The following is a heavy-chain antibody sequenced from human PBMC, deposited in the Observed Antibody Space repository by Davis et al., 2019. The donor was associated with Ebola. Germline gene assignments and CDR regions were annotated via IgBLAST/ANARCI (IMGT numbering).Heavy chain of an antibody. D-gene: IGHD3-9*01. CDR1: GFTFSSYW. V-gene: IGHV3-7*03. Sequence: GESLKISCAASGFTFSSYWISWVRQAPGKGLEWVANIKQDGSEKYYVESVKGRFTISRDNAKNSLYLQMKGLGAEDTAGYYCARDPGILRYFDWGQGTLVTVSS. CDR3: ARDPGILRYFD. CDR2: IKQDGSEK. J-gene: IGHJ4*02.